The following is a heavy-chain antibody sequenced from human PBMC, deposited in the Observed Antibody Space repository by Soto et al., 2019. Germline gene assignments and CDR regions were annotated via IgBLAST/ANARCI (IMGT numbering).Heavy chain of an antibody. V-gene: IGHV4-39*01. CDR2: IYYSGST. D-gene: IGHD4-17*01. CDR3: GRGDYANAFDI. CDR1: GGSISSSSYY. Sequence: PSETLALTCTVSGGSISSSSYYWGWIRQPPGKGLEWIGSIYYSGSTYYNPSLKSRVTISVDTSKNQFSLKLSSVTAADTAVYYCGRGDYANAFDIWGQGTMVT. J-gene: IGHJ3*02.